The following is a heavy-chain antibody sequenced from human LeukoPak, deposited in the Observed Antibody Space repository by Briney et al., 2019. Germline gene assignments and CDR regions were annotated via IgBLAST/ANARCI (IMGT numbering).Heavy chain of an antibody. CDR2: TYYRSKWHN. V-gene: IGHV6-1*01. D-gene: IGHD6-13*01. CDR1: GDSFSSDSAA. Sequence: SQTLSLTCAISGDSFSSDSAAWNWIRQSPSRGLEWLGRTYYRSKWHNDYAESVKSRVTINPDTSKNQFPLQLNSVTPEDTAVYYCARQQSQIDYWGQGTLVTVSS. CDR3: ARQQSQIDY. J-gene: IGHJ4*02.